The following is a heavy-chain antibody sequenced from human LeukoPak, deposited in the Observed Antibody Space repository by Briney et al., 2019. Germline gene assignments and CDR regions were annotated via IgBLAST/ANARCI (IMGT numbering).Heavy chain of an antibody. D-gene: IGHD5-24*01. J-gene: IGHJ4*02. CDR1: GFTFSSYA. CDR2: ISYDGSNK. V-gene: IGHV3-30*04. CDR3: ARDRTEMATIYFDY. Sequence: GGSLRLSCAASGFTFSSYAMHWVRQAPGKGLEWVAVISYDGSNKYYADSVKGRFTISRDNSKNTLYLQMNSLRAEDTAVYYCARDRTEMATIYFDYWGQGTLVTVSS.